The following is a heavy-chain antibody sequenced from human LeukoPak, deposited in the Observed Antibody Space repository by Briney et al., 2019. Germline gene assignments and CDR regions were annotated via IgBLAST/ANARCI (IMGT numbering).Heavy chain of an antibody. CDR1: GGFINSYY. J-gene: IGHJ6*03. V-gene: IGHV4-4*07. D-gene: IGHD3-9*01. Sequence: KPSEPLSLTCTVSGGFINSYYWSWIRQPAGKGLEWIGRVYTSGITNYNPSLKSRITMSVDTSKNQFSLKLTSVTAADTAVYYCARHNGFDRGYYYYMDVWGKGTTVTVSS. CDR2: VYTSGIT. CDR3: ARHNGFDRGYYYYMDV.